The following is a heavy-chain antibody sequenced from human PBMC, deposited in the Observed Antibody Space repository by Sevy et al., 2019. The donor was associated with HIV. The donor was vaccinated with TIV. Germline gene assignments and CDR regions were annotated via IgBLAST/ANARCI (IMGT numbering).Heavy chain of an antibody. CDR2: FSFGCGEI. CDR3: AGGGCTEPHDY. J-gene: IGHJ4*02. Sequence: GGSLRLSCAASGFTFSKYSMSWVRQPPGKGLEWVSTFSFGCGEINYADSVKGRFTLSRDNSKSSVYLQINNLRPVDTAVDYCAGGGCTEPHDYWGQGTLVTVSS. D-gene: IGHD2-8*02. CDR1: GFTFSKYS. V-gene: IGHV3-23*01.